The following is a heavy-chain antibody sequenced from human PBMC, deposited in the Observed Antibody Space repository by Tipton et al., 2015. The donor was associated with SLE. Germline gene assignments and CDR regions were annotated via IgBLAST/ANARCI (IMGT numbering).Heavy chain of an antibody. D-gene: IGHD3-3*01. Sequence: TLSLTCAVSGFSISSGYYWGWIRQPPGEGLEWIGSIHHSGNTYFNPSLKSRVTMSIDTSRNEVFLRLTSVTAADTAVYYCARLEDPFGIFGVPKGWFDPWGQGTLVTVSS. J-gene: IGHJ5*02. V-gene: IGHV4-38-2*01. CDR2: IHHSGNT. CDR3: ARLEDPFGIFGVPKGWFDP. CDR1: GFSISSGYY.